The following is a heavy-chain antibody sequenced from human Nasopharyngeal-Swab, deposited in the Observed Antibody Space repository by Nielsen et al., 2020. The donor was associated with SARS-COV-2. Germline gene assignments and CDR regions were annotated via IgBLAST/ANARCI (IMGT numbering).Heavy chain of an antibody. CDR3: VRVYYYYYYMDV. V-gene: IGHV4-30-4*01. CDR1: GGSISSGDYY. Sequence: SETLSLTCTVSGGSISSGDYYWSWIRQPPGKGLEWIGYIYYSGSTYYNPSLKSRVTISVDTSKNQFSLKLSSVTAADTAVYYCVRVYYYYYYMDVWGKGTTVTVSS. J-gene: IGHJ6*03. CDR2: IYYSGST.